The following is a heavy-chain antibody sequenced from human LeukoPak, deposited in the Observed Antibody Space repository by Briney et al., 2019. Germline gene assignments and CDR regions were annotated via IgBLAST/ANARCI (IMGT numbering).Heavy chain of an antibody. CDR1: GFTFSSYG. V-gene: IGHV3-30*02. CDR3: ARYVLRYFDWYFDY. D-gene: IGHD3-9*01. J-gene: IGHJ4*02. Sequence: GGSLRLSCAASGFTFSSYGMHWVRQAPGKGLEWVAFIRYDGSNKYYADSVKGRFTISRDNSKNTLYLQMNSLRAEDTAVYYCARYVLRYFDWYFDYWGQGTLVTVSS. CDR2: IRYDGSNK.